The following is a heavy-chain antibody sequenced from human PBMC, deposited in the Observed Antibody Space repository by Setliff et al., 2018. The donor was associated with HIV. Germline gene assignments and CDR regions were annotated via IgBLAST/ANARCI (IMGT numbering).Heavy chain of an antibody. CDR2: IKLDGSEK. CDR1: GFTFSNYW. V-gene: IGHV3-7*01. D-gene: IGHD6-6*01. Sequence: GSLRLSCAASGFTFSNYWMSWVRQAPGKGLEWVASIKLDGSEKYYVDSVKGRFSISRDVLKNSLYLQMNSLRAEDTAVYYCARSASLHIATRPGFDFWGQGTLVTVSS. CDR3: ARSASLHIATRPGFDF. J-gene: IGHJ4*02.